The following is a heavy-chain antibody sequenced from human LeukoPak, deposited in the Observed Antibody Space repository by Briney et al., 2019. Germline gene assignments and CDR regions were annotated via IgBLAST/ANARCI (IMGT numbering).Heavy chain of an antibody. CDR3: ARARGHYGDYTNWFDP. Sequence: SETLSLTCTVSGGSISSGDYYWGWIRQPPGRGLEWIVYIYYSGNTYYNPSLKSRVTMSVYTSKKQFSLKLSSVTAADTAVYYCARARGHYGDYTNWFDPWGQGTLVTVSS. D-gene: IGHD4-17*01. CDR2: IYYSGNT. V-gene: IGHV4-30-4*01. J-gene: IGHJ5*02. CDR1: GGSISSGDYY.